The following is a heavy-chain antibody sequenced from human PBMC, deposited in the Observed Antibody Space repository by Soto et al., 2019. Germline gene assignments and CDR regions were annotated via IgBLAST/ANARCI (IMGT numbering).Heavy chain of an antibody. J-gene: IGHJ4*02. D-gene: IGHD3-3*01. CDR1: GGSFSGYY. Sequence: SSETLSLTCAVYGGSFSGYYWSWIRQPPGKGLEWIGEINHSGSTNYNPSLKSRVTISVDTSKNQFSLKLSSVTAADTAVYYCARGSTYYDFWSGYYRACPFDYXGQGTLVTVSS. CDR2: INHSGST. V-gene: IGHV4-34*01. CDR3: ARGSTYYDFWSGYYRACPFDY.